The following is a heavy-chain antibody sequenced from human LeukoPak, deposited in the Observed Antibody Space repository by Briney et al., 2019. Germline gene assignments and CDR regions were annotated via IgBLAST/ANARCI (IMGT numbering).Heavy chain of an antibody. CDR1: GGSISSYY. CDR2: IYYSGST. CDR3: ARDNMGNSIDY. J-gene: IGHJ4*02. V-gene: IGHV4-59*01. Sequence: SETLSLTCTVSGGSISSYYWSWIRQPPGKGLEWVGYIYYSGSTNYNPSLKSRVTILVDTSKNQFSLKLSSVTAADTAVYYCARDNMGNSIDYWGQGTLVTVSS. D-gene: IGHD4-23*01.